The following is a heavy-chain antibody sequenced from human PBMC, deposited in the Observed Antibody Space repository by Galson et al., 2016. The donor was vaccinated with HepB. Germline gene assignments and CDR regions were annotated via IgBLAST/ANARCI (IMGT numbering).Heavy chain of an antibody. J-gene: IGHJ3*02. V-gene: IGHV3-21*01. CDR1: GITLRGYA. Sequence: SLRLSCAASGITLRGYAMNWVRQAPGKGLDWVSCISRGGTYTYDADSVKGRFTVSRDNAKNSLYLQMNNLRAEDTALYYCASERLVSSGYSYPDAFEIWGLGTMVTVSS. D-gene: IGHD3-22*01. CDR3: ASERLVSSGYSYPDAFEI. CDR2: ISRGGTYT.